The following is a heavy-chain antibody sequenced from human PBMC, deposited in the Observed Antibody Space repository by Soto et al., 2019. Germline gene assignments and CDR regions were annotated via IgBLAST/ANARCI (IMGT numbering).Heavy chain of an antibody. Sequence: QVQLVESGGGVVQPGRSLRLSCAASGFTFSSYGMHWVRQAPGKGLEWVAVISYDGSNKYYADSVKGRFTISRDNSKNTLYLQMNSLRAEDTAVYYCASLMVVVAALFEPYYFDYWGQGTLVTVSS. CDR1: GFTFSSYG. J-gene: IGHJ4*02. CDR2: ISYDGSNK. CDR3: ASLMVVVAALFEPYYFDY. V-gene: IGHV3-30*03. D-gene: IGHD2-15*01.